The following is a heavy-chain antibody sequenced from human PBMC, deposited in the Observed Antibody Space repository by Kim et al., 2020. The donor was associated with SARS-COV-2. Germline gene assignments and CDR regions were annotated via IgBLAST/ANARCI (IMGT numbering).Heavy chain of an antibody. J-gene: IGHJ2*01. V-gene: IGHV4-4*07. CDR3: ARGRQLVLGCFDL. Sequence: TPSLTRRAPMSVDTSKNQFSLKLSAVTAADTAMYYCARGRQLVLGCFDLWGRGTLVSVSS. D-gene: IGHD6-13*01.